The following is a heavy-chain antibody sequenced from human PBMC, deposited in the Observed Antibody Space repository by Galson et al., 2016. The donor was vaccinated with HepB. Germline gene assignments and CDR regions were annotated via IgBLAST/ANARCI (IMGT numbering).Heavy chain of an antibody. V-gene: IGHV3-9*01. J-gene: IGHJ3*02. CDR2: INWSGDDT. D-gene: IGHD6-13*01. CDR1: GFTFGHHA. Sequence: SLRLSCAASGFTFGHHAMHWVRQAPGKGLEWVSGINWSGDDTGYADSVRGRFTVSRENAENSLSLQMTDLRVEDTALYYCAKDGSDSWDGDAFDILGPGTMVTVSS. CDR3: AKDGSDSWDGDAFDI.